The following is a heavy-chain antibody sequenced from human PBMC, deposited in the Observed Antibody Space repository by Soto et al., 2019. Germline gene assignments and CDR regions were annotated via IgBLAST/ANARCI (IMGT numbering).Heavy chain of an antibody. D-gene: IGHD6-13*01. J-gene: IGHJ4*02. Sequence: GSLRLSCAASGXTLSSYCMHWVRQAPGKGLEWVAVISYDGSNKYYADSVKGRFTISRDNSKNTLYLQMNSLRPEDTAVYYCAKSGLFREQQLVYWGQGTLVTVSS. V-gene: IGHV3-30*18. CDR1: GXTLSSYC. CDR2: ISYDGSNK. CDR3: AKSGLFREQQLVY.